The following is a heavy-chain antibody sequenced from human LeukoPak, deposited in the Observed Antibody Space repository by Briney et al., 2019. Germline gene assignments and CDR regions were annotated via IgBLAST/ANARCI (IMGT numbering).Heavy chain of an antibody. D-gene: IGHD3-10*01. CDR3: ARVGPYGSGSEGFDY. CDR2: IKQDGSVK. J-gene: IGHJ4*02. Sequence: GSLRLSCAASGFTFSSYWMSWVRQAPGKGLEWVANIKQDGSVKYYVDSVKGRFTISRDNAKNSLYLQMNSLRAEDTAVYYCARVGPYGSGSEGFDYWGQGTLVTVSS. CDR1: GFTFSSYW. V-gene: IGHV3-7*01.